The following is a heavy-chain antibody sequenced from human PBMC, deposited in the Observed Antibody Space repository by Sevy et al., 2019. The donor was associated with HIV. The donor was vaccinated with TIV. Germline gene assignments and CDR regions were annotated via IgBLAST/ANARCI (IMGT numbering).Heavy chain of an antibody. V-gene: IGHV3-33*01. CDR1: GFTFSSYA. J-gene: IGHJ4*02. D-gene: IGHD3-3*01. Sequence: GGSLRLSCAASGFTFSSYAIHWVRQAPGKGQEWVAVIWYDGTNEYYADSVKGRFTISRDNSKNTQYLQMNSLRAEDTAVYYCAREGLLEWLFSFDYWGQGTLVTVSS. CDR2: IWYDGTNE. CDR3: AREGLLEWLFSFDY.